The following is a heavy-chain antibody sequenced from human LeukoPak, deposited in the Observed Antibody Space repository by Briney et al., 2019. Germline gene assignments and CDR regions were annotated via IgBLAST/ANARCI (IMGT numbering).Heavy chain of an antibody. J-gene: IGHJ4*02. CDR2: INHSGST. CDR1: GGSFSGYY. CDR3: ARGSRLWFGELSFDY. Sequence: SETLSLTCAVYGGSFSGYYWSWIRQPPGKGLEWIGEINHSGSTNYNPSLKSRVTISVDTSKNQFSLKLSSVTAADTAVYYCARGSRLWFGELSFDYWGQGTLVTVSS. V-gene: IGHV4-34*01. D-gene: IGHD3-10*01.